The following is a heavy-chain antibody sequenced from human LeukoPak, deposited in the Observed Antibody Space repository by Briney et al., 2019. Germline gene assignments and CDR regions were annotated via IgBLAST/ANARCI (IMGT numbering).Heavy chain of an antibody. CDR2: IYTSGST. CDR1: GGSISSGSYY. CDR3: ARESVGATRRGFVDY. J-gene: IGHJ4*02. D-gene: IGHD1-26*01. Sequence: SETLSLTCTVSGGSISSGSYYWSWIRQPAGKGLEWIGRIYTSGSTNYNPSLKSRVTISVDTSKNQFSLKLSSVTAADTAVYYCARESVGATRRGFVDYWGQGTLVTGSS. V-gene: IGHV4-61*02.